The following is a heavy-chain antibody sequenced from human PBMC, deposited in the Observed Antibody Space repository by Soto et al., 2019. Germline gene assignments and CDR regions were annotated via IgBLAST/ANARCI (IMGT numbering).Heavy chain of an antibody. CDR2: ISGSGGST. D-gene: IGHD3-22*01. CDR3: AKAREIVVVILHFDY. J-gene: IGHJ4*02. V-gene: IGHV3-23*01. Sequence: GGSLRLSCAASGFTFSSYAMSWVRQAPGKGLEWVSAISGSGGSTYYADSVKGRFTISRDNSKNTLYLQMNSLRAEDTAVYYCAKAREIVVVILHFDYWGQGTLVTVSS. CDR1: GFTFSSYA.